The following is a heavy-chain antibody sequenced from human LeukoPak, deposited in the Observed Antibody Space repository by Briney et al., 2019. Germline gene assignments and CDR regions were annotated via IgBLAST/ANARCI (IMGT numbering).Heavy chain of an antibody. CDR1: GGSISSYY. Sequence: SETLSLTCTVSGGSISSYYWGWIRQPPGKGLEWIGYIYYSGSTNYNPSLKSRVTISVDTSKNQFSLKLSSVTAADTAVYYCARVPCTNGVCYLDYWGQGTLVAVSS. CDR3: ARVPCTNGVCYLDY. J-gene: IGHJ4*02. D-gene: IGHD2-8*01. V-gene: IGHV4-59*01. CDR2: IYYSGST.